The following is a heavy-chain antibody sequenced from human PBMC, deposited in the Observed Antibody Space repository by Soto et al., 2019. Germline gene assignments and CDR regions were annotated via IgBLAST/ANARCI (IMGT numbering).Heavy chain of an antibody. V-gene: IGHV3-33*01. CDR1: GFTFSSYG. CDR3: ARDLDATGTTSFAFDY. CDR2: IWYDGSNK. J-gene: IGHJ4*02. D-gene: IGHD1-7*01. Sequence: GGSLRLSCAASGFTFSSYGMHWVRQAPGKGLEWVAVIWYDGSNKYYADSVKGRFTVSRDNSKNTLYLQMNSLRAEDTAVYYCARDLDATGTTSFAFDYWGQGTLVTVSS.